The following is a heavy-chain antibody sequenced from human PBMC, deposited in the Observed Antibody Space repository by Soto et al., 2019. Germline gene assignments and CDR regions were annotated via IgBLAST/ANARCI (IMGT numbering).Heavy chain of an antibody. CDR3: ARDHRYNNNWAFDH. CDR1: GDSVSNSDW. CDR2: IFHGGKI. J-gene: IGHJ4*02. D-gene: IGHD1-20*01. Sequence: QVHLQESGPGLVTPSGTLSLTCAVSGDSVSNSDWWNWVRQPPGKGPEWIGEIFHGGKIYYNPSLKSRVTISMDKSRNQVSLTLTSVTAADTAVYYCARDHRYNNNWAFDHWGQGALVTVSS. V-gene: IGHV4-4*02.